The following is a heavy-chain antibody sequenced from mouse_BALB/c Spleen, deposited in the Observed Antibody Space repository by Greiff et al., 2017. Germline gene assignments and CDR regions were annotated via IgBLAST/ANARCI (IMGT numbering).Heavy chain of an antibody. Sequence: EVKLVESGPGLVKPSQSLSLTCSVTGYSITSGYYWNWIRQFPGNKLEWMGYISYDGSNNYNPSLKNRISITRDTSKNQFFLKLNSVTTEDTATYYCARGGPYGPFAYWGQGTLVTVSA. J-gene: IGHJ3*01. V-gene: IGHV3-6*02. D-gene: IGHD1-1*02. CDR3: ARGGPYGPFAY. CDR1: GYSITSGYY. CDR2: ISYDGSN.